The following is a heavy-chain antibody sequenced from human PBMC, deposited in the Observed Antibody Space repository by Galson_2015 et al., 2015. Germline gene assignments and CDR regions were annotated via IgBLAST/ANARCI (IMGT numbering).Heavy chain of an antibody. CDR2: ISSSSSTI. V-gene: IGHV3-48*02. CDR1: GFTFSSYS. CDR3: ARALQQIYCGGDCYPDY. Sequence: SLRLSCAASGFTFSSYSMNWVRQAPGKGLEWVSYISSSSSTIYYADSVKGRFTISRDNAKNSLYLQMNSLRDEDTAVYYCARALQQIYCGGDCYPDYWGQGTLVTVSS. D-gene: IGHD2-21*01. J-gene: IGHJ4*02.